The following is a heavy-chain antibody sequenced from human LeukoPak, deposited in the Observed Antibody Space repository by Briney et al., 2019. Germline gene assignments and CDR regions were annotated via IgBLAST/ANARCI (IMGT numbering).Heavy chain of an antibody. CDR2: ISGSGDNT. CDR3: AKMKGHPLPKYYMDV. Sequence: GGSLRLSCAASGFTFSSYSMNWVRQAPGKGLEWVSGISGSGDNTLYADSVKGRFTISRDNSKNTLYLEMNSLRAEDTAIYYCAKMKGHPLPKYYMDVWGQGTTVTVSS. D-gene: IGHD1-26*01. J-gene: IGHJ6*01. V-gene: IGHV3-23*01. CDR1: GFTFSSYS.